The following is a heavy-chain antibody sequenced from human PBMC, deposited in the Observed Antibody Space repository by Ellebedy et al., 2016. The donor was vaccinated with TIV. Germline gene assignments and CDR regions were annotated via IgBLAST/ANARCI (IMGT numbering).Heavy chain of an antibody. J-gene: IGHJ3*02. Sequence: PGGSLRLSCAASGVMFSSYAMHWVRQAPGTGLEWVAVISYDGSNKYYADSVMGRFTISRDNSKNTLYLQMNSLRAEDTAVYYCARDNPDYEILTGYYKSTKALIGGDFDIWGQGTMVTVSS. CDR2: ISYDGSNK. CDR1: GVMFSSYA. CDR3: ARDNPDYEILTGYYKSTKALIGGDFDI. V-gene: IGHV3-30-3*01. D-gene: IGHD3-9*01.